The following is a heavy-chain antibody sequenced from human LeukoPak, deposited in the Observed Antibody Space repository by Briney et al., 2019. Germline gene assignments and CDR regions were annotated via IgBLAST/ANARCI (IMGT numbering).Heavy chain of an antibody. CDR3: AGDAVFGAAKYYYGMDV. V-gene: IGHV3-48*01. Sequence: PGGSLRLSCAASGFTFSSYSMNWVRQAPGKGLEWVSYISSSSSTIYYADSVKGRFAISRDNSKNTLYLQMNSLRAEDTAVYYCAGDAVFGAAKYYYGMDVWGQGTTVTVSS. J-gene: IGHJ6*02. D-gene: IGHD3-3*01. CDR2: ISSSSSTI. CDR1: GFTFSSYS.